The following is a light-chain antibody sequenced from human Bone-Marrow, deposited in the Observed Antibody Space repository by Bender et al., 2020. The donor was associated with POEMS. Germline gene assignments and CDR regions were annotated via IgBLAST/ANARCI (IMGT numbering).Light chain of an antibody. J-gene: IGLJ1*01. CDR2: DDS. CDR1: HIGRKS. Sequence: SYVLTQPPSVSVAPGKTARITCGGDHIGRKSVHWYQQRPGRAPVLVVFDDSDRPSGIPERFSGSNSGNTASLTITGLQAEDEADYYCTSYAGSRTFYIFGTGTKVTVL. CDR3: TSYAGSRTFYI. V-gene: IGLV3-21*03.